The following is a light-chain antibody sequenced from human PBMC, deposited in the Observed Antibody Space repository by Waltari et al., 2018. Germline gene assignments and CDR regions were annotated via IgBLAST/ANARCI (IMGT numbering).Light chain of an antibody. Sequence: HSALTQPASVSASPGQSVTISCTGTNSDVGSFHLVPCDQHHQAKAPNLMIYEVTKRPSGVSYRFSGSKSGNTASLTISGLQAEDEADYYCCSYAEASLLANSYVFGTGTKVTVL. CDR3: CSYAEASLLANSYV. V-gene: IGLV2-23*02. J-gene: IGLJ1*01. CDR2: EVT. CDR1: NSDVGSFHL.